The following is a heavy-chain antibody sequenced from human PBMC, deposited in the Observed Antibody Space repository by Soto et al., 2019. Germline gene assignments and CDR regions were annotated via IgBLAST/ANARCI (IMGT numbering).Heavy chain of an antibody. J-gene: IGHJ5*02. CDR3: AKGQLLYNWFDP. V-gene: IGHV4-34*01. CDR2: INHSGST. Sequence: LSLTCAVYGGSFSGYYWSWIRQPPGKGLEWIGEINHSGSTNYNPSLKSRVTISVDTSKSQFSLKLSSVTAADTAVYYRAKGQLLYNWFDPWGQGTLVTVSS. CDR1: GGSFSGYY. D-gene: IGHD2-2*01.